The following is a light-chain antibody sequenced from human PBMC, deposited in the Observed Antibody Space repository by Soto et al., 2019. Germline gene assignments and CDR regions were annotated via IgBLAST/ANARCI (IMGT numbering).Light chain of an antibody. CDR1: QSVGSN. V-gene: IGKV3D-15*01. CDR2: GAS. J-gene: IGKJ1*01. Sequence: EIILTQSPVTLSVSPGERATLSCRASQSVGSNLAWYQQKPGQAPRLLIYGASSRATGIPDRFSGSGSGTDFTLTISSLQPEDFATYFCQHAFSAEWTFGQGTKVNIK. CDR3: QHAFSAEWT.